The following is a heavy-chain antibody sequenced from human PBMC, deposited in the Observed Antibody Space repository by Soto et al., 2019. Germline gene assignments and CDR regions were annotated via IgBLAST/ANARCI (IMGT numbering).Heavy chain of an antibody. Sequence: SETLSLTCTVSGGSISSYYWSWIRQPPGKGLEWIGYIYYSGSTNYNPSLKSRVTISVDTSKNQFSLKLSSVTAADTAVYYCARAHGCSGGSCYYYMDVWGKGTTVTVSS. V-gene: IGHV4-59*01. CDR3: ARAHGCSGGSCYYYMDV. CDR1: GGSISSYY. J-gene: IGHJ6*03. CDR2: IYYSGST. D-gene: IGHD2-15*01.